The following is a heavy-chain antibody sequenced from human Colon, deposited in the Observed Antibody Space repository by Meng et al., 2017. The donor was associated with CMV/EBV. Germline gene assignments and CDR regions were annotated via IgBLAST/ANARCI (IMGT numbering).Heavy chain of an antibody. CDR1: EFTFSDFF. V-gene: IGHV3-11*01. D-gene: IGHD2-15*01. CDR3: ARDGVVVLGATRD. Sequence: GESLKISCAASEFTFSDFFMTWIRQAPGKGLEWVASISSRGTNIYYADSVKDRFTISRDNAKNALFLQMSSLSVKDTAVYFCARDGVVVLGATRDWGQGTLVTVSS. CDR2: ISSRGTNI. J-gene: IGHJ4*02.